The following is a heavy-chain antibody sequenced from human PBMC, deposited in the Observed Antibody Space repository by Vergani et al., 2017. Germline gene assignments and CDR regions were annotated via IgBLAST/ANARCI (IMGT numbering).Heavy chain of an antibody. D-gene: IGHD3-10*01. CDR3: ARARRTCSAVDCPRYYFDY. Sequence: QVQLVQSGAEVMQPGASVKVSCKTSGYIFTSDDIDWVRQAPGKGVEWMGWMNPNSGNTGSSHQFQGRVTITRDNSITTAYMELRGLTSEDTAMYYCARARRTCSAVDCPRYYFDYWGQGTLVTVSS. CDR2: MNPNSGNT. V-gene: IGHV1-8*03. J-gene: IGHJ4*02. CDR1: GYIFTSDD.